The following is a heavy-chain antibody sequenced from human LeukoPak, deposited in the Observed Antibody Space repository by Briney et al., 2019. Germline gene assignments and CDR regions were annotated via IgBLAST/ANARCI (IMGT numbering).Heavy chain of an antibody. J-gene: IGHJ4*02. V-gene: IGHV3-48*03. CDR1: GFTFSNYA. CDR2: ISSSGSTI. Sequence: GGSLRLSCAASGFTFSNYAMGWVRQAPGKGLEWVSYISSSGSTIYYADSVKGRFTISRDNAKNSLYLQMNSLRAEDTAVYYCARAVSGSYYVDYWGQGTLVTVSS. D-gene: IGHD1-26*01. CDR3: ARAVSGSYYVDY.